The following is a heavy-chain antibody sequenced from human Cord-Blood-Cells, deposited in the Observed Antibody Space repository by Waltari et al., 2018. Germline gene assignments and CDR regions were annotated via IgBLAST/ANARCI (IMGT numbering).Heavy chain of an antibody. D-gene: IGHD1-1*01. CDR1: GGSISSGGYS. CDR3: ARARGPGSYFDY. J-gene: IGHJ4*02. Sequence: QLQLQESGSGLVKPSQTLSLTCAASGGSISSGGYSWSWIRQPPGKGLEWIGYIYQRGSTYYNPSLKSRVTISVDRSKNQFSLKLSSVTAADTAVYYCARARGPGSYFDYWGQGTLVTVSS. V-gene: IGHV4-30-2*01. CDR2: IYQRGST.